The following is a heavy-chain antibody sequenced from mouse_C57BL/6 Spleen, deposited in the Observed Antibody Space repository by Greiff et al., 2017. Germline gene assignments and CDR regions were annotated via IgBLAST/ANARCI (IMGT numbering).Heavy chain of an antibody. J-gene: IGHJ4*01. CDR2: ISDGGSYT. V-gene: IGHV5-4*01. CDR1: GFTFSSYA. CDR3: ARDGGSSGGAMDY. Sequence: EVKVVESGGGLVKPGGSLKLSCAASGFTFSSYAMSWVRQTPEKRLEWVATISDGGSYTYYPDNVKGRFTISRDNAKNNLYLQMSHLKSEDTAMYYCARDGGSSGGAMDYWGQGTSVTVSS. D-gene: IGHD1-1*01.